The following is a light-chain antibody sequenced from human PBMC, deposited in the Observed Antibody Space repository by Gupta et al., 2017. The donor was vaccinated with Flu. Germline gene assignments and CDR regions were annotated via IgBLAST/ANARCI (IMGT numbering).Light chain of an antibody. CDR3: MQALQTPH. Sequence: DIVMTQSPLSLPVTPGEPASISCRSSQSLLHSNGYNYLDWYLQKPGQSPQLLIYWGSNRASGVPDRFSGSGSGTDFTLKSSRVEAEDVGVYYCMQALQTPHFGGGTKVEIK. V-gene: IGKV2-28*01. CDR2: WGS. CDR1: QSLLHSNGYNY. J-gene: IGKJ4*01.